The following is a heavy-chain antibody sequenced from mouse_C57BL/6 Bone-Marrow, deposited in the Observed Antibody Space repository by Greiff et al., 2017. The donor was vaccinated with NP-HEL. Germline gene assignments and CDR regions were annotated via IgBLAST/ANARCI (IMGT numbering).Heavy chain of an antibody. V-gene: IGHV5-4*01. D-gene: IGHD1-1*01. CDR1: GFTFSSYA. CDR3: AREGYYGVARDAMDY. Sequence: EVKVEESGGGLVKPGGSLKLSCAASGFTFSSYAMSWVRQTPEKRLEWVATISDGGSYTYYPDNVKGRFTISRDNAKNNLYLQMSHLKSEDTAMYYCAREGYYGVARDAMDYWGQGTSVTVSS. CDR2: ISDGGSYT. J-gene: IGHJ4*01.